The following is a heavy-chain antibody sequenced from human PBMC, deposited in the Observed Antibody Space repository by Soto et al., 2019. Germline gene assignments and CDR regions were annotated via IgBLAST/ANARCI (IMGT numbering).Heavy chain of an antibody. J-gene: IGHJ4*02. V-gene: IGHV3-33*01. D-gene: IGHD2-15*01. CDR2: IWNDGSHA. CDR3: ARDQTDSGGYSDS. CDR1: GFPFRSYG. Sequence: QVQLVESGGGVVQPGGSLRLSCEGSGFPFRSYGIQWVGQAPGKGLEWLGLIWNDGSHAYYADSVKGRFTISRDNSKNTVFLQVSNLRAEDTAVYFCARDQTDSGGYSDSWGQGTLVTVSS.